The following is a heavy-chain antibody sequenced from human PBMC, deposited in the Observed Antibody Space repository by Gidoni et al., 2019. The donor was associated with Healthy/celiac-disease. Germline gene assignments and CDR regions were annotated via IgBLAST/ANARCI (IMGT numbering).Heavy chain of an antibody. V-gene: IGHV4-31*03. CDR1: GGSISSGGYY. CDR2: IYYSGST. Sequence: QVQLQESGPGLAKPSQTLSLTCTVSGGSISSGGYYWSWIRQHPGKGLEWIGYIYYSGSTYYNPSLKSRVTISVDTSKNQFSLKLSSVTAADTAVYYCARAPGQWLVQSKDAFDIWGQGTMVTVSS. J-gene: IGHJ3*02. CDR3: ARAPGQWLVQSKDAFDI. D-gene: IGHD6-19*01.